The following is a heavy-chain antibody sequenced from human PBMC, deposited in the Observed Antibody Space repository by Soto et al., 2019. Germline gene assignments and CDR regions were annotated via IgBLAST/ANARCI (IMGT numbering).Heavy chain of an antibody. CDR2: IIPILGIA. V-gene: IGHV1-69*08. Sequence: QVQLVQSGAEVKKPGSSVKVSCKASGGTFSSYTISWVRQAPGQGLEWMGRIIPILGIANYAQKFQGRVTITADKSTSTAYMELSSLRSEDTAVYYCARDGNGDPDYYYYGMDVWGQGTTVTVSS. CDR3: ARDGNGDPDYYYYGMDV. CDR1: GGTFSSYT. D-gene: IGHD4-17*01. J-gene: IGHJ6*02.